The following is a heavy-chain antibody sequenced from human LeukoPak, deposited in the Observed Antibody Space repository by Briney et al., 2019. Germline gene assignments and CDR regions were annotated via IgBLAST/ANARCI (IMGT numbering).Heavy chain of an antibody. CDR2: IYTSGST. D-gene: IGHD6-13*01. CDR3: ARENGYSSSWYDGPLGWFDP. Sequence: SQTLSLTCTVSGGSISSGSYYWSWIRQPAGKGLEWIGRIYTSGSTNYNPSLKSRVTISVDTSKNQFSLKLSSVTAADTAVYYCARENGYSSSWYDGPLGWFDPWGQGTLVTVSS. J-gene: IGHJ5*02. CDR1: GGSISSGSYY. V-gene: IGHV4-61*02.